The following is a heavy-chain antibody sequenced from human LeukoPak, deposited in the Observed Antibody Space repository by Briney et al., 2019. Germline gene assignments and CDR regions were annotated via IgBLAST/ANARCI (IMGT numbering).Heavy chain of an antibody. CDR2: IRSKAYGGTT. CDR3: TRGNDFGDYAFDF. CDR1: GFTFGDYA. V-gene: IGHV3-49*03. Sequence: GGSLRLSCTTSGFTFGDYAMNWFRQAPGKGLEWVGFIRSKAYGGTTEYAASVKDRFTISRDDSKSIAYLQMNSLKTEDTAVYYCTRGNDFGDYAFDFWGQGILVTVSS. J-gene: IGHJ4*02. D-gene: IGHD4-17*01.